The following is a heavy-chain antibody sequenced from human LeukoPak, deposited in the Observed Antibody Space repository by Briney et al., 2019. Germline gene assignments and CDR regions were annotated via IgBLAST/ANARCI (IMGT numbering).Heavy chain of an antibody. CDR1: GFTFDDYG. V-gene: IGHV3-20*04. Sequence: RPGGSLRLSCAASGFTFDDYGISWVRQAPGKGLEWVSGINWNGGSTGYADSVKGRFTISRDNAKNSLYLQMNSLRAEDTALYYCAREDRDGYNPYFDYWGQGTLVTVSS. CDR2: INWNGGST. D-gene: IGHD5-24*01. CDR3: AREDRDGYNPYFDY. J-gene: IGHJ4*02.